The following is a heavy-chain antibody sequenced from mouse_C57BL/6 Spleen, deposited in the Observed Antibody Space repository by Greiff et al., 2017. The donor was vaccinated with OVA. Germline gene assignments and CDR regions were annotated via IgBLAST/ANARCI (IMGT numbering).Heavy chain of an antibody. Sequence: EVQRVESEGGLVQPGSSMKLSCTASGFTFSDYYMAWVRQVPEKGLEWVANINYDGSSTYYLDSLKSRFIISRDNAKNILYLQMSSLKSEDTATYYCAREERGWYFDVWGTGTTVTVSS. CDR1: GFTFSDYY. V-gene: IGHV5-16*01. CDR2: INYDGSST. J-gene: IGHJ1*03. CDR3: AREERGWYFDV.